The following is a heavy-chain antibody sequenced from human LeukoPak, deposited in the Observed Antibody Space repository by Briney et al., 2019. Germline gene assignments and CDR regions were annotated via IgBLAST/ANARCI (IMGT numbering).Heavy chain of an antibody. D-gene: IGHD3-10*01. Sequence: PSGTLSLTCAVYGGSFSGYYWSWIRQPPGKGLEWIGEINHSGSTNYNPSLKSRVTISVDTSKNQFSLKLSSVAAADTAVYYCARTLSYGSADSWGQGTLVTVSS. CDR2: INHSGST. CDR3: ARTLSYGSADS. V-gene: IGHV4-34*01. J-gene: IGHJ5*01. CDR1: GGSFSGYY.